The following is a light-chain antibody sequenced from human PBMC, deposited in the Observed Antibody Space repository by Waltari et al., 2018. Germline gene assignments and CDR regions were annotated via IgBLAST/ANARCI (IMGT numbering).Light chain of an antibody. Sequence: SYELTQPPSVSVSPGQTAIITCSGHKLGDQYASWYRQKSGQSPVLVIYQDSERPSGIPERFSGSNSGNTATLTISGTQAMDEADYYCQAWHSNTGVFGTGTKVTVL. CDR2: QDS. CDR3: QAWHSNTGV. J-gene: IGLJ1*01. V-gene: IGLV3-1*01. CDR1: KLGDQY.